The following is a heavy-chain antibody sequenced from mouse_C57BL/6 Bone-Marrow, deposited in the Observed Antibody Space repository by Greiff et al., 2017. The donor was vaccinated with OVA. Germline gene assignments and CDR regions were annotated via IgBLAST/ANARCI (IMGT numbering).Heavy chain of an antibody. CDR2: IRSKSNNYAT. D-gene: IGHD1-1*01. CDR3: VRQNYYYGSSWDFDV. J-gene: IGHJ1*03. CDR1: GFSFNTYA. V-gene: IGHV10-1*01. Sequence: EVMLVESGGGLVQPKGSLKLSCAASGFSFNTYAMNWVRQAPGKGLEWVARIRSKSNNYATYYADSVKDRFTISRDDSESMLYLQMNNLKTEDTAMYYCVRQNYYYGSSWDFDVWGTGTTVTVSS.